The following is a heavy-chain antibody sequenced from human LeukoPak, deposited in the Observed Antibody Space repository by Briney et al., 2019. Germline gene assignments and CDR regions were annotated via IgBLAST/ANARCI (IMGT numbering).Heavy chain of an antibody. V-gene: IGHV3-7*01. CDR1: GLTFRDYW. D-gene: IGHD2-15*01. J-gene: IGHJ1*01. CDR2: IKSDGSEK. Sequence: GGSLRLSCAASGLTFRDYWMNWVRQTPGKGLEWVAVIKSDGSEKYYVDSVKGRFTISRGNAKNSLYLQLNSLRAEDTAVYYCARGDVTCSGGSCYPFRFQHWGQGTLVTVSS. CDR3: ARGDVTCSGGSCYPFRFQH.